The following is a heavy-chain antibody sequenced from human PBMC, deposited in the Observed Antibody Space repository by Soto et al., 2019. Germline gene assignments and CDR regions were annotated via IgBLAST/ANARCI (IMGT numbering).Heavy chain of an antibody. D-gene: IGHD3-22*01. V-gene: IGHV1-69*06. CDR1: GGTFSSYA. CDR2: IIPIFGTA. J-gene: IGHJ4*02. Sequence: SVKVSCKASGGTFSSYAISWVRQAPGQGLEWMGGIIPIFGTANYAQKFQGRVTITADKSTSTAYMELSSLRSEDTAVYYCAREEYYDSSGYYGYFDYWGQGTLVTVSS. CDR3: AREEYYDSSGYYGYFDY.